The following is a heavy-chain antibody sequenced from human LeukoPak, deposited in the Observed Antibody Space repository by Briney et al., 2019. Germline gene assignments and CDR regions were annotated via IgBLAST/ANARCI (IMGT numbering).Heavy chain of an antibody. CDR1: GISISSSNSY. V-gene: IGHV4-39*01. J-gene: IGHJ4*02. D-gene: IGHD3-22*01. CDR2: IYYTGNT. CDR3: ARQGVLKWLLLCGYYFDY. Sequence: SETLSLTCTVSGISISSSNSYWDWIRQPPGRGLEWIGSIYYTGNTYYNASLKSRVTISIDTSKNQFSLKLSSVTAADTAVYYCARQGVLKWLLLCGYYFDYWGQGTLVTVSS.